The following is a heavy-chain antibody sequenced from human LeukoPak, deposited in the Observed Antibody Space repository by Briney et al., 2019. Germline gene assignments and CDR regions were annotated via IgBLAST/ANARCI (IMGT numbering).Heavy chain of an antibody. CDR1: GYTFIDYY. CDR3: ARATYYYDSSGYYF. D-gene: IGHD3-22*01. Sequence: ASVKVSCKASGYTFIDYYMHWVRRAPGQGLEWMGWINPNSGGTNYAQKFQGRVTMTRDTSISTAYMELSRLRSDDTAVYYCARATYYYDSSGYYFWGQGTLVTVSS. CDR2: INPNSGGT. J-gene: IGHJ4*02. V-gene: IGHV1-2*02.